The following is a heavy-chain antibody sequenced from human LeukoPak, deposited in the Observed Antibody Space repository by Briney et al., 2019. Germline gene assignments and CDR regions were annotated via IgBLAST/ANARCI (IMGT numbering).Heavy chain of an antibody. D-gene: IGHD2-15*01. J-gene: IGHJ4*02. CDR2: IKEDGSET. CDR3: ARDGPRSGESSYDY. CDR1: GFTFSTFW. Sequence: GGSLRLSCAASGFTFSTFWMTWFRQAPGKGLEWLANIKEDGSETYYVDSVKGRFTISRDNAKSSLYLQMNTLRFEDTAVYYCARDGPRSGESSYDYWGQGTLVTVSS. V-gene: IGHV3-7*05.